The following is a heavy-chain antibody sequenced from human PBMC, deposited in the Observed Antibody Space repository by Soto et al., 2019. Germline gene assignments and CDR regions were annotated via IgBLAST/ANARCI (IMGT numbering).Heavy chain of an antibody. J-gene: IGHJ6*02. D-gene: IGHD1-26*01. V-gene: IGHV3-21*01. CDR2: ISSSSSYI. CDR3: ARDLGSGSYYPGDYYGMDV. Sequence: EVQLVESGGGLVKPGESLRLSCAASGFTFSSYSMNWVRQAPGKGLEWVSSISSSSSYIYYADSVKGRFTISRDNAKNSLYLQMNSLRAEDTAVYYCARDLGSGSYYPGDYYGMDVWGQGTTVTVSS. CDR1: GFTFSSYS.